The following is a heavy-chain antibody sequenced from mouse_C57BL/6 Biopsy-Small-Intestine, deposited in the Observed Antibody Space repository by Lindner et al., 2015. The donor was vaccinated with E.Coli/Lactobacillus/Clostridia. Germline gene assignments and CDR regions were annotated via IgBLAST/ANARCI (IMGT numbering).Heavy chain of an antibody. CDR1: GFNIKDDY. J-gene: IGHJ4*01. CDR3: ARGGQLRLRDYAMDY. CDR2: IDPENGDT. V-gene: IGHV14-4*01. D-gene: IGHD3-2*02. Sequence: VQLQESGAELVRPGASVKLSCTASGFNIKDDYMHWVKQRPEQGLEWIGWIDPENGDTEYASKFQGKATITADTSSNTAYLQLSSLTSEDTAVYFCARGGQLRLRDYAMDYWGQGTSVTVSS.